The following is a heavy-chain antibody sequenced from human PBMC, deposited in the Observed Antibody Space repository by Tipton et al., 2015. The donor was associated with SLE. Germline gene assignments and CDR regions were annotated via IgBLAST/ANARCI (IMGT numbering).Heavy chain of an antibody. CDR2: IHHSGST. Sequence: TLSLTCTVSGGSTTGYYWNWIRQPPGKGLEWIGYIHHSGSTNYNPSLQSRVTISRDPSKNQFSLKLISATAADTAVYYCARDQVGVGDFDYWSQGTLVTVSS. D-gene: IGHD3-16*01. V-gene: IGHV4-59*13. CDR1: GGSTTGYY. CDR3: ARDQVGVGDFDY. J-gene: IGHJ4*02.